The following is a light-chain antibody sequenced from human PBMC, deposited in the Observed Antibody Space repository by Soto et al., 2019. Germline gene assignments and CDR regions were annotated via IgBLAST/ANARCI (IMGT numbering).Light chain of an antibody. Sequence: ALTQPRSVSGSPGQSVTISCTGTISDVGDYDYVSWYQQHPGKAPKLIIYDVYKRSSGVPDRFSGSKSGNTASLTISGLQAGDEADYYCCSYAGSSTSVIFGGGTKVTVL. CDR3: CSYAGSSTSVI. CDR2: DVY. V-gene: IGLV2-11*01. CDR1: ISDVGDYDY. J-gene: IGLJ2*01.